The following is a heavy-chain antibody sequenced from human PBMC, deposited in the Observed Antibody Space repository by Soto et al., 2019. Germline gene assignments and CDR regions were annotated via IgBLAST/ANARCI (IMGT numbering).Heavy chain of an antibody. V-gene: IGHV4-31*03. CDR3: ARVSKDYYYGVDA. CDR2: IYYSGST. Sequence: QVQLQESGTGLVKPSETLSLTCTVSGGSISSGGHNWSWFRQHPGKGLEWIGYIYYSGSTYYNPYLKSRLTISVDTSKNQFSLKLSSVTAADTAVYYCARVSKDYYYGVDAWGKGTTVTVSA. J-gene: IGHJ6*04. CDR1: GGSISSGGHN.